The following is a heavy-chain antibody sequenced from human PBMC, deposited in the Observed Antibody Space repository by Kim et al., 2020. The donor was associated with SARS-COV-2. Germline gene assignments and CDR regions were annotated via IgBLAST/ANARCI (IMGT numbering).Heavy chain of an antibody. CDR3: ATDYKDYGSGSYGLLRF. D-gene: IGHD3-10*01. Sequence: ASVKVSCKVSGYTLTELSMHWVRQAPGKGLEWMGGFDPEDGETIYAQKFQGRVTMTEDTSTDTAYMELSSLRSEDTAVYYCATDYKDYGSGSYGLLRFWGQGTLVTVSS. CDR2: FDPEDGET. V-gene: IGHV1-24*01. CDR1: GYTLTELS. J-gene: IGHJ4*02.